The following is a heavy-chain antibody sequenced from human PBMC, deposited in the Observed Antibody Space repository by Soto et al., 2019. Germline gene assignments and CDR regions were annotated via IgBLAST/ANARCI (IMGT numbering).Heavy chain of an antibody. CDR3: AIDSYCFTPNCYATDAFDI. D-gene: IGHD2-2*01. J-gene: IGHJ3*02. Sequence: QVQLRESGPGLVKPSETLSLICTVSGGSISKYYWSWIRQSPGKGLEWSGYIYYSGSTKYNPSLKIRIRKSEDTPKNQFSLKLSTVPAADTAVYYCAIDSYCFTPNCYATDAFDISGQGTMVTVSS. CDR2: IYYSGST. V-gene: IGHV4-59*01. CDR1: GGSISKYY.